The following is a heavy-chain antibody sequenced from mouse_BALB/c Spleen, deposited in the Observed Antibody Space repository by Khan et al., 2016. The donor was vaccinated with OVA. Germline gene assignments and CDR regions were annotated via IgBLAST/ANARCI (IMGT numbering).Heavy chain of an antibody. V-gene: IGHV9-4*02. D-gene: IGHD2-14*01. CDR3: ERGGDDYYRFDGGAMDY. CDR2: INTHSGVP. CDR1: GYTFTTAG. Sequence: ELVESGDTVRIPCKAPGYTFTTAGMQWVQKMPGKGLKWIGWINTHSGVPKYAEDFKGRFAFSLETSASTAYLQITNLKNEDTATYFCERGGDDYYRFDGGAMDYWGQGTSVTVSS. J-gene: IGHJ4*01.